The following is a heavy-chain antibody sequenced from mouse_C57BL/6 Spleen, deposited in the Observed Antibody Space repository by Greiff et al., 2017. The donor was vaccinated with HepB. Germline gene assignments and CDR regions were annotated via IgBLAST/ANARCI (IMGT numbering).Heavy chain of an antibody. CDR2: IRNKANGYTT. CDR1: GFTFTDYY. J-gene: IGHJ2*01. V-gene: IGHV7-3*01. Sequence: EVQLVESGGGLVQPGGSLSLSCAASGFTFTDYYMSWVRQPPGKALEWLGFIRNKANGYTTEYSASVKGRFTISRDNSQSILYLQMNALRAEDSATYYCARYGVGRNYFDYWGQGTTLTVSS. D-gene: IGHD4-1*01. CDR3: ARYGVGRNYFDY.